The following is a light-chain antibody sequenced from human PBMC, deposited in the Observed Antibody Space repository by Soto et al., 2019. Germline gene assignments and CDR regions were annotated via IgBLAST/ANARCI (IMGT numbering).Light chain of an antibody. CDR1: SDIGNYNL. V-gene: IGLV2-23*02. CDR3: ASYAGSRTYV. CDR2: EVT. Sequence: QSAVTQPASVSGSPGQSVTISCSGSDIGNYNLVSWYQHLPGRAPTLLIFEVTMRPSGISDRFSGSKSASTASLTISGLQAEDEGDYYCASYAGSRTYVFGSGTKLTVL. J-gene: IGLJ1*01.